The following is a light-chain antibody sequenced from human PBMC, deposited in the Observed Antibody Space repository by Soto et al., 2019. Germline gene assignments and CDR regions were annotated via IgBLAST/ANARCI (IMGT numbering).Light chain of an antibody. Sequence: QSVLTPPHSSSGTPGQRVNSSCSGSSSNIGSNYVYWYRQFPGTAPKLLIPRNNQRPSGVPARFSGSKSGTSASLAISGLRSEDEADYYCGGCADSLRGPVFGGWTKLTVL. J-gene: IGLJ2*01. CDR2: RNN. V-gene: IGLV1-47*01. CDR1: SSNIGSNY. CDR3: GGCADSLRGPV.